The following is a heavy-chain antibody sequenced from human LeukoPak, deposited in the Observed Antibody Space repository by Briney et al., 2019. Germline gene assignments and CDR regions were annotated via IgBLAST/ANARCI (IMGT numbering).Heavy chain of an antibody. CDR2: IYTSGST. CDR3: ASLGAALRVDY. Sequence: PSETLSLTCTVSGGSISSCYWSWIRQPPGKGLEWIGYIYTSGSTNYNPSLKSRVTISVDTSKNQFSLKLSSVTAADTAVYYCASLGAALRVDYWGQGTLVTVSS. CDR1: GGSISSCY. J-gene: IGHJ4*02. D-gene: IGHD6-6*01. V-gene: IGHV4-4*09.